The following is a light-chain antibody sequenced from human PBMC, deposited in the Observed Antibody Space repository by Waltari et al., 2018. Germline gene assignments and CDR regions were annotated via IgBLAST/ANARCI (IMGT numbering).Light chain of an antibody. J-gene: IGLJ2*01. V-gene: IGLV3-21*03. CDR3: QVWDGDADHPV. Sequence: YELTQPPSVSVAPGKTAKISCGGHDIRDKTVHWYQQKPGQAPVLVITDDTVRPSGIPRRISGSDTATLTIARVEAGDEAVYYCQVWDGDADHPVFGGGTKLTVL. CDR1: DIRDKT. CDR2: DDT.